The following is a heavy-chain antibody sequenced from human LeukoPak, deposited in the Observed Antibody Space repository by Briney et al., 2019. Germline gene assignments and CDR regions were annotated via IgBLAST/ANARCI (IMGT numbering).Heavy chain of an antibody. J-gene: IGHJ6*03. CDR3: AREAPGYNRNYYYYYMDV. V-gene: IGHV4-4*07. D-gene: IGHD1-1*01. CDR1: GGSISSYY. CDR2: IYTSGST. Sequence: SETLSLTCTVSGGSISSYYWSWIRQPAGKGLEWIGRIYTSGSTNYNPSLKSRVTMSVDTSKNQFSLKLSSVTAADTAVYYCAREAPGYNRNYYYYYMDVWGKGTTVTVSS.